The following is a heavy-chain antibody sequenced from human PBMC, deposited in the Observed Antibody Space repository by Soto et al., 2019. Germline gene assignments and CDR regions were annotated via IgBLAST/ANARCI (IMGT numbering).Heavy chain of an antibody. D-gene: IGHD3-16*01. V-gene: IGHV3-30-3*01. J-gene: IGHJ4*02. Sequence: QVQLVESGGGVVQPGRSLRLSCSASGFNFGHYAMHWVRQAPGKGLEWVAALSFDRSNEYYADSLRGRFTISRDNSKNTLYLQMNSLRAADTAVYYCARVEYSFGTPFLDYWGQGTLVTVSS. CDR3: ARVEYSFGTPFLDY. CDR1: GFNFGHYA. CDR2: LSFDRSNE.